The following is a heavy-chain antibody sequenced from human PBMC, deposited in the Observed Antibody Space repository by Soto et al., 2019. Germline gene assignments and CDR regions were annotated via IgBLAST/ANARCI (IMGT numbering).Heavy chain of an antibody. CDR1: GGSISSGGYY. J-gene: IGHJ4*02. CDR3: AREGDFWSGYYRVVDY. V-gene: IGHV4-31*03. Sequence: SETLSLTCTVSGGSISSGGYYWSWIRQHPGKGLEWIGYIYYSGSTYYNPSLKSRVTISVDTSKNQFSLKLSSVTAADTAVYYCAREGDFWSGYYRVVDYWGQGTLVTVSS. D-gene: IGHD3-3*01. CDR2: IYYSGST.